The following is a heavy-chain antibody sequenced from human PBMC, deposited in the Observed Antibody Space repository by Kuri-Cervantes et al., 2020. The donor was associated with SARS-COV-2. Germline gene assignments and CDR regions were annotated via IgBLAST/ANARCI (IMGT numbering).Heavy chain of an antibody. J-gene: IGHJ4*02. D-gene: IGHD6-19*01. V-gene: IGHV1-2*06. CDR2: INPNSGGT. CDR1: GYTFTGYY. CDR3: ARETSRTSGTGYYFDY. Sequence: ASVKVSCKASGYTFTGYYMHWVRQAPGQGLEWMGRINPNSGGTNYAQKFQGRVTMTRDTSISTAYMELSRLRSEDTAVYHCARETSRTSGTGYYFDYWGQGTLVTVSS.